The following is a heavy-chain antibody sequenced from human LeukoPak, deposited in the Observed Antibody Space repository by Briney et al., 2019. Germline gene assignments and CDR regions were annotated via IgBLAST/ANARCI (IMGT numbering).Heavy chain of an antibody. Sequence: ASVKVSCKASGYTFTMYYIHWVRQAPGQGLEWMGMINPSDGATTYAQRFQGRVTLSRDMSTTTVFMELRSLRSDDTAVYYCARDVGDTAMVTEFDYWGQGTLVTVSS. D-gene: IGHD5-18*01. CDR3: ARDVGDTAMVTEFDY. CDR1: GYTFTMYY. V-gene: IGHV1-46*01. CDR2: INPSDGAT. J-gene: IGHJ4*02.